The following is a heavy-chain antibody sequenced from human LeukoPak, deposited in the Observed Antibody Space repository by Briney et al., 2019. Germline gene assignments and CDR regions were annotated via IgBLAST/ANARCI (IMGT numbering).Heavy chain of an antibody. V-gene: IGHV4-34*01. CDR3: ARGNIVANY. CDR2: INQSGST. Sequence: SETLSLTCAVYDGSFSGYYWSWIRQPPGKGLEWIGEINQSGSTYYNPSLKSRLTISVDTSKNQFSLKLSSVTAADTAVYYCARGNIVANYWGQGTLVTVSS. D-gene: IGHD5-12*01. J-gene: IGHJ4*02. CDR1: DGSFSGYY.